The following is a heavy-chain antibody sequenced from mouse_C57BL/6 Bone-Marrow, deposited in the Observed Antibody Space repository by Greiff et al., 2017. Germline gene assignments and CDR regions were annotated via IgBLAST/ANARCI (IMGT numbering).Heavy chain of an antibody. D-gene: IGHD1-1*01. CDR3: SSPCYGSRYFDV. Sequence: EVMLVESGGGLVQPGGSLKLSCAASGFTFSDYYMYWVRQTPEKRLEWVAYISNGGGSTYYPDNVKGRFTISRDNAKNTLYLHMSRLKSEDTAMYYASSPCYGSRYFDVWGKGTTVTVSS. V-gene: IGHV5-12*01. CDR2: ISNGGGST. CDR1: GFTFSDYY. J-gene: IGHJ1*03.